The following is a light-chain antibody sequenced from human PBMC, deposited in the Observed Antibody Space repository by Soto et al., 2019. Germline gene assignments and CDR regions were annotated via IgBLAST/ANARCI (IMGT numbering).Light chain of an antibody. CDR3: QPYNTYPLT. Sequence: DIQMTQSLSTLSASVGDRVTITCRDSQSISTWLAWYQQKPGKAPKILIYKASSLDSGVPSRFIGSGSGTEFTLTISSLQPDDFAPYYCQPYNTYPLTFGGRTTVEIK. V-gene: IGKV1-5*03. J-gene: IGKJ4*02. CDR1: QSISTW. CDR2: KAS.